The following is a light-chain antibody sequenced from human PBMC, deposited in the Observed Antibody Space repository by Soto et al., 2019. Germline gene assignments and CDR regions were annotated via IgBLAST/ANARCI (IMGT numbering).Light chain of an antibody. CDR3: QNYNNGLTCT. CDR1: QSVGSN. J-gene: IGKJ3*01. Sequence: EIVMTQSPVTLSVSPGERATLSCRASQSVGSNLAWYQHKPGQAPRLLIYGASTRGNGIPVRFSGSGSGTEFTLTISSLQSEDFAVYFCQNYNNGLTCTFGPGTTVDIK. CDR2: GAS. V-gene: IGKV3D-15*01.